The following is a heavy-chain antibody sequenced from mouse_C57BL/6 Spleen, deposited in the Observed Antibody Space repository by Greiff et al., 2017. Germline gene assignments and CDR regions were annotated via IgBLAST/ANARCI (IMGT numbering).Heavy chain of an antibody. CDR3: AVWDVDY. Sequence: QVQLQQPGAELVMPGASVKLSCKASGYTFTSYWMHWVKQRPGQGLEWIGEIDPSDSYTNYNQKFKGKSTLTVDKYSSTAYMQLSSLTSEGSAVYYCAVWDVDYWGQGTTLTVSS. CDR1: GYTFTSYW. D-gene: IGHD4-1*01. V-gene: IGHV1-69*01. CDR2: IDPSDSYT. J-gene: IGHJ2*01.